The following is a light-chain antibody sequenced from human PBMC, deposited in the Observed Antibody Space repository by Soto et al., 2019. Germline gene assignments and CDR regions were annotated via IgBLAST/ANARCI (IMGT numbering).Light chain of an antibody. CDR3: SSYAGSNNYV. V-gene: IGLV2-8*01. Sequence: QSVLTQPPSASGCPGQSVTISCTGTSSDVGAHNFVSWHQQHPGKAPQLMVYEVSKRPSGVPDRFSGSKSGNTASLTVSGLQAEDEADYYCSSYAGSNNYVFGTGTKVTVL. CDR1: SSDVGAHNF. CDR2: EVS. J-gene: IGLJ1*01.